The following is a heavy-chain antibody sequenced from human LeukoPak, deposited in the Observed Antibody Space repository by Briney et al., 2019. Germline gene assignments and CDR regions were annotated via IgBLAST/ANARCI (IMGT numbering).Heavy chain of an antibody. D-gene: IGHD3-22*01. V-gene: IGHV3-30*04. CDR1: GFTFNNYA. J-gene: IGHJ4*02. CDR2: ISYDGSNK. Sequence: GGSLRLSCAASGFTFNNYAMHWVRQAPGKGLEWVAVISYDGSNKYYADSVKGRFTISRDNSKNTLYLQMNSLRAEDTAAYYCARDYYDTSGYYPWSYWGQGTLVTVSS. CDR3: ARDYYDTSGYYPWSY.